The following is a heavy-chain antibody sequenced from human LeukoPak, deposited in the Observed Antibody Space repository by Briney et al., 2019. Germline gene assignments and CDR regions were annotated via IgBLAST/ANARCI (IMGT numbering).Heavy chain of an antibody. CDR1: GGSISSYY. V-gene: IGHV4-59*01. J-gene: IGHJ4*02. D-gene: IGHD2-21*02. CDR3: ARGVTATTLFDY. CDR2: IYYSGST. Sequence: SETLSLTCTVFGGSISSYYWSWIRQPPGKGLEWIGYIYYSGSTNYNPSLKSRVTISVDTSKNQFSLKLSSVTAADTAVYYCARGVTATTLFDYWGQGTLVTVSS.